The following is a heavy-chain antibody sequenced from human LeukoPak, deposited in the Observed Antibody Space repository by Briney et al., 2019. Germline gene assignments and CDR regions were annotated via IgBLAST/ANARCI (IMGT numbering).Heavy chain of an antibody. CDR1: GDSISSGNW. V-gene: IGHV4-55*01. Sequence: SETLSLICAVSGDSISSGNWLIWVRQPPGKGLEWIGEIHHSGSTYYNPSLKSRITMSVDTSKNQFSLKLSSVTAADTAVYYCARRRYSSGRTFDPWGQGTLVTVSS. J-gene: IGHJ5*02. D-gene: IGHD6-19*01. CDR3: ARRRYSSGRTFDP. CDR2: IHHSGST.